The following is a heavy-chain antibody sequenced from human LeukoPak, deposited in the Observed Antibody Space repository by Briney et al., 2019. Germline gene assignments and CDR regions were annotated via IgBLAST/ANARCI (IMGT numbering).Heavy chain of an antibody. CDR1: GYTFTGYY. Sequence: ASVTVSCKASGYTFTGYYMHWVRQAPGQGLEWMGWINPNSGGTNYAQKFQGRVTMTRDTSISTAYMELSRLRSDDTAVYYCARDAVTNYYYYMDVWGKGTTVTISS. V-gene: IGHV1-2*02. J-gene: IGHJ6*03. D-gene: IGHD3-10*01. CDR2: INPNSGGT. CDR3: ARDAVTNYYYYMDV.